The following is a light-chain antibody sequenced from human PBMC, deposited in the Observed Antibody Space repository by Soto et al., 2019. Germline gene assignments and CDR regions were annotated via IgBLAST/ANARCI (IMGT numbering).Light chain of an antibody. CDR2: DAS. CDR3: QQRSNWPLT. J-gene: IGKJ4*01. CDR1: QNVSRY. Sequence: EIVLTQSPATLSLSPGERATLSCRASQNVSRYLAWYQQKPGQAPRLLIYDASSRDTGIPARFSGGGSGTDFTLTISSLEPEDFAVYYCQQRSNWPLTFGGGTKMEIK. V-gene: IGKV3-11*01.